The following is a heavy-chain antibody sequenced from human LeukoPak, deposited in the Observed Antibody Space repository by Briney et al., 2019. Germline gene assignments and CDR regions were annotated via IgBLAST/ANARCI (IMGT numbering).Heavy chain of an antibody. J-gene: IGHJ4*02. V-gene: IGHV1-69*04. CDR1: GGTFSSYA. Sequence: SVKVSCKASGGTFSSYAIIWVRQAPGQGLEWMGRIIPILGIANYAQKFQGRVTITADKSTSTAYMELSSLRSEDTAVYYCASSLSGGYSYFDYWGQGTLVTVSS. CDR2: IIPILGIA. CDR3: ASSLSGGYSYFDY. D-gene: IGHD3-22*01.